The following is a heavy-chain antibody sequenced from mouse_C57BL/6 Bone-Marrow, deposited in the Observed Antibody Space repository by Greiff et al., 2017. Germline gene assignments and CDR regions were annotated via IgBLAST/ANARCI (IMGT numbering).Heavy chain of an antibody. CDR2: INPSSGYT. D-gene: IGHD2-10*01. CDR1: GYTFTSYT. V-gene: IGHV1-4*01. J-gene: IGHJ3*01. Sequence: VQLQQSGAELARPGASVKMSCKASGYTFTSYTMHWVKQRPGQGLEWIGYINPSSGYTKYNQKFKDKATLTADKSSSTAYMQLSSLKSEDSAVYYCARTSYGNYPWFAYWGQGTLVTVSA. CDR3: ARTSYGNYPWFAY.